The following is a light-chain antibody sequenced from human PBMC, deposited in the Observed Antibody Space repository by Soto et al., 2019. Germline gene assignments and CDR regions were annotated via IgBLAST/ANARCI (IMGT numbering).Light chain of an antibody. Sequence: EIVLTQSPVTLSLSPGERATLSCRASQSVSRNYLAWYQQRLGQAPRLLIYGASSRATGIPDRFSGSGSGTDFTLTISSLDPEDFAVYFCQQYGNSPTFGQGTKLEIK. V-gene: IGKV3-20*01. CDR2: GAS. CDR3: QQYGNSPT. CDR1: QSVSRNY. J-gene: IGKJ2*01.